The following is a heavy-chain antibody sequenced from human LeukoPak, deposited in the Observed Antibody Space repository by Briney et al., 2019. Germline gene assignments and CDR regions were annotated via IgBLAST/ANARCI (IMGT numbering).Heavy chain of an antibody. CDR3: ARDLKQQLEEIDY. CDR1: GFTFSSYS. CDR2: ISSSSTYI. J-gene: IGHJ4*02. Sequence: GGSLRLSCAASGFTFSSYSMNWVRQAPGKGLEWVSSISSSSTYIYYADSVKGRFTISRDNAKNSLYLQMNSLRAEDTAVYYCARDLKQQLEEIDYWGQGTLVTVSS. V-gene: IGHV3-21*01. D-gene: IGHD6-13*01.